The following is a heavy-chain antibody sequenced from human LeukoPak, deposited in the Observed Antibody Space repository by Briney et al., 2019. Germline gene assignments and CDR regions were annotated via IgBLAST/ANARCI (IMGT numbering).Heavy chain of an antibody. D-gene: IGHD3-16*01. CDR2: IYHSGST. Sequence: SETLSLTCAVSGYSISSGYYWGWIRRPPGKGLEWIGSIYHSGSTYYNPSLKSRVTISVDTSKNQFSLKLSSVTAADTAVYYCARLFARNWFDPWGQGTLVTVSS. V-gene: IGHV4-38-2*01. CDR3: ARLFARNWFDP. CDR1: GYSISSGYY. J-gene: IGHJ5*02.